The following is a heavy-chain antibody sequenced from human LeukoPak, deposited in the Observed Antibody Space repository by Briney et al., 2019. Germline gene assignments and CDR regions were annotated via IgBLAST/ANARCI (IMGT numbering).Heavy chain of an antibody. J-gene: IGHJ4*02. D-gene: IGHD3-9*01. V-gene: IGHV4-34*01. CDR2: INHSGST. CDR3: ARVIRYFDWSQLMKYYFDY. Sequence: SETLSLTCAVYGGSFSGYYWSWIRQPPGKGLEWIGEINHSGSTNYNPSLKSRVTISVDTSKNQFSLKLSSVTAADTAVYYCARVIRYFDWSQLMKYYFDYWGQGTLVTVFS. CDR1: GGSFSGYY.